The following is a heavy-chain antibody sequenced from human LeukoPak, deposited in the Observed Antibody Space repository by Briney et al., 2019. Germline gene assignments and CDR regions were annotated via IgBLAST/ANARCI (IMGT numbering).Heavy chain of an antibody. CDR2: IWSDGSSK. CDR1: GFTFSSYG. V-gene: IGHV3-33*01. Sequence: GGSLRLSCAASGFTFSSYGMHWVRQAPGKGLEWVAVIWSDGSSKHYADSVKGRFTISRDNSKNTLYLQMNSLRSEDTALYYCARGQPPSYYDMDVWGQGTTVTVSS. CDR3: ARGQPPSYYDMDV. D-gene: IGHD6-13*01. J-gene: IGHJ6*02.